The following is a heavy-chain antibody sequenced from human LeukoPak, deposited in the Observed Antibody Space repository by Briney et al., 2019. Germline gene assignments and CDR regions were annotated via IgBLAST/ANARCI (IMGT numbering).Heavy chain of an antibody. V-gene: IGHV1-69*13. CDR3: ASRYCSGGSCFSRDYYYYYMDA. Sequence: ASVKVSCKTSGGTFRNYGFTWVRQAPGQGLEWMGGIIPLFGTGKYAQKFQGRVTVIADEFTSTAYMELSSLRSEDTAVYYCASRYCSGGSCFSRDYYYYYMDAWGKGTTVTVSS. CDR2: IIPLFGTG. J-gene: IGHJ6*03. D-gene: IGHD2-15*01. CDR1: GGTFRNYG.